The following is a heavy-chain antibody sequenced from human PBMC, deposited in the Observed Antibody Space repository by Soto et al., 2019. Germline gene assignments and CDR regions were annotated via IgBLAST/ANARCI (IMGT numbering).Heavy chain of an antibody. CDR3: ARPNWFGEDAFDI. CDR1: GYTFTTYT. D-gene: IGHD3-10*01. V-gene: IGHV1-3*04. J-gene: IGHJ3*02. CDR2: INTGDGNT. Sequence: GASVKVSCKASGYTFTTYTIHWVRQAPGQRLEWMGWINTGDGNTKYSQNLQGRVTITRDKSAGTAYMELSSLRSEDTAVYFCARPNWFGEDAFDIWGQGKMVTVSS.